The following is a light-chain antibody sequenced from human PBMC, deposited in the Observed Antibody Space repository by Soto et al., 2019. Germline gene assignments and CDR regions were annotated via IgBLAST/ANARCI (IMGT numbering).Light chain of an antibody. CDR2: EVS. V-gene: IGLV2-14*01. CDR3: SSYSITTSLYV. Sequence: QSVLTQFASVSGSPGQSITISCTGTSSDVGRYNYVSWYQHHPGKAPKLIIYEVSNRPSGVSNRFSGSKSAYTASLTISGLQPEDEADYYCSSYSITTSLYVFGTGTKVT. CDR1: SSDVGRYNY. J-gene: IGLJ1*01.